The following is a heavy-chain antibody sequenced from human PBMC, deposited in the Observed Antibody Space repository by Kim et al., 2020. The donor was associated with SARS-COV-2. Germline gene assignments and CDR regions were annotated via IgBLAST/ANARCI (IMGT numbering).Heavy chain of an antibody. V-gene: IGHV3-30*02. D-gene: IGHD3-10*01. Sequence: ADSVKGRFTIPRDNSKTPLYLQMNSLVAEDTAVYYGAKGPAYGSGSYPDYWGQGTLVTVSS. J-gene: IGHJ4*02. CDR3: AKGPAYGSGSYPDY.